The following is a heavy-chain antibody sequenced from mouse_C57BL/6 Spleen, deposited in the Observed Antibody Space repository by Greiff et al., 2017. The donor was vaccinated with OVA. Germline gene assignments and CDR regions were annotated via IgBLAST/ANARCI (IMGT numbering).Heavy chain of an antibody. J-gene: IGHJ2*01. CDR2: IRNLAYSI. V-gene: IGHV5-15*01. Sequence: EVKLVESGGGLVQPGGSLKLSCAASGFTFSDYGMAWVRQAPRKGPEWVAFIRNLAYSIYYADTVTGRFTIYRAHAKNTLYPEMSSMRSEDTAMYYCARQREGNLDHWGQGTTLTVSS. CDR1: GFTFSDYG. D-gene: IGHD2-1*01. CDR3: ARQREGNLDH.